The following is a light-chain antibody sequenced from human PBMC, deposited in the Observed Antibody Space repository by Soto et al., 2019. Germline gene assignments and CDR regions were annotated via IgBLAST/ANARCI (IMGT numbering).Light chain of an antibody. Sequence: DIQMTQSPSTLSASVGDRVTITCRARQSISSWLAWYQQKPGKAPKLLIYDASSLESGVPSRFSGSGSGTEFTLTISSLQPDDFATYYCQQYNSYWTCGQGTKVEIK. CDR3: QQYNSYWT. CDR1: QSISSW. J-gene: IGKJ1*01. V-gene: IGKV1-5*01. CDR2: DAS.